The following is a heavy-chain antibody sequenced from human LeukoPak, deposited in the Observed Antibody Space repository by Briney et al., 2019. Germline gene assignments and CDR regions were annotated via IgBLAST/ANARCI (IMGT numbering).Heavy chain of an antibody. CDR3: ARDSPYHDY. J-gene: IGHJ4*02. Sequence: PGGSLRLSCVASGFTFSDCPMYWVRQAPGKGLEWVAVISHDGRNKFYADSVRGRFTVSRDDSKNTLNLQMNSLRPEDTAVYYCARDSPYHDYWGQGSLVTVSS. D-gene: IGHD3-16*01. V-gene: IGHV3-30*04. CDR2: ISHDGRNK. CDR1: GFTFSDCP.